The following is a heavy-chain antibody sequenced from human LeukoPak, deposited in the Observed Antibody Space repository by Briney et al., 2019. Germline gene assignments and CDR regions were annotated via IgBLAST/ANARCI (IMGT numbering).Heavy chain of an antibody. J-gene: IGHJ2*01. D-gene: IGHD2-15*01. CDR3: ARLVGYCSGGSCYYWYFDL. Sequence: ASVKVSCKASGYTFTGYYMHWVRQAPGQGLEWMGWISAYNGNTNYAQKLQGRVTMTTDTSTSTAYMELKSLRSDDTAVYYCARLVGYCSGGSCYYWYFDLWGRGTLVTVSS. CDR1: GYTFTGYY. CDR2: ISAYNGNT. V-gene: IGHV1-18*04.